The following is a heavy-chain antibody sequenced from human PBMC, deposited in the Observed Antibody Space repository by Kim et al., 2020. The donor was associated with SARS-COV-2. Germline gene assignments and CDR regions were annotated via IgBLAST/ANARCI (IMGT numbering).Heavy chain of an antibody. D-gene: IGHD2-21*02. V-gene: IGHV3-53*01. Sequence: DSVRGRFTISRDNSRNTGYCQMNSLRAEDTAVYYCARLGPVTANYYYGMDVWGQGTTVTVSS. J-gene: IGHJ6*02. CDR3: ARLGPVTANYYYGMDV.